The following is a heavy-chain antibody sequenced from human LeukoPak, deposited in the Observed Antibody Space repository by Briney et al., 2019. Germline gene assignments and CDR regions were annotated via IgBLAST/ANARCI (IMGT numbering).Heavy chain of an antibody. D-gene: IGHD3-3*01. CDR2: IYGGGDT. V-gene: IGHV3-53*01. CDR3: ARFWSGYPFDS. J-gene: IGHJ4*02. Sequence: GSLRLSCAASGFIVSSNYMGWVRQAPGKGLEWVSLIYGGGDTYYADSVKGRFTISRDSSKNTLYLQMNSLRAEDTAVYCCARFWSGYPFDSWGQGTLVTVSS. CDR1: GFIVSSNY.